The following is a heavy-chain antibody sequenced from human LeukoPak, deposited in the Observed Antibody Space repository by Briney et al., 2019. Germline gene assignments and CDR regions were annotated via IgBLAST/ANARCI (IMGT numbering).Heavy chain of an antibody. V-gene: IGHV1-69*13. D-gene: IGHD3-22*01. J-gene: IGHJ4*02. CDR1: GGTFSIYA. Sequence: ASVKVSCKASGGTFSIYAISWVRQAPGQGLEWMGGIIPIFGTANYGQKFQGRVTITADESTSTAYMELSSLRSEDTAVYYCAREEGEYYDSSGYLGYWGQGTLVTVSS. CDR3: AREEGEYYDSSGYLGY. CDR2: IIPIFGTA.